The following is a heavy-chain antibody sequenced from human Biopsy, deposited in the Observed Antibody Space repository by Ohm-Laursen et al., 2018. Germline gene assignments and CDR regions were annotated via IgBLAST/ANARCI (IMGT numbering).Heavy chain of an antibody. CDR3: ARDGKRWDYSTYFSWHFDL. J-gene: IGHJ2*01. Sequence: SLRLSCAASGFTFSIYGMHWVGQARGKGLAWVAGISYDGSGEYYADSLRGRFIISRDNPKNTVDLQMNSLRAEDTAVYFCARDGKRWDYSTYFSWHFDLWGRGTLVTVSS. CDR2: ISYDGSGE. D-gene: IGHD4-11*01. V-gene: IGHV3-30*03. CDR1: GFTFSIYG.